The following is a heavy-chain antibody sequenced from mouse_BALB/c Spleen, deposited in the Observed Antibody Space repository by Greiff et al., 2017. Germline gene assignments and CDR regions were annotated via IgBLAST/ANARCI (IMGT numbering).Heavy chain of an antibody. CDR2: IYPGDGDT. J-gene: IGHJ3*01. D-gene: IGHD1-1*01. V-gene: IGHV1-87*01. CDR1: GYTFTSYW. CDR3: ARDDYGSRGAD. Sequence: QVQLQQSGAELARPGASVKLSCKASGYTFTSYWMQWVKQRPGQGLEWLGAIYPGDGDTRYTQKFKGKATLTADKSSSTAYMQLSSLASEDSAVYYCARDDYGSRGADWGQGTLVTVSA.